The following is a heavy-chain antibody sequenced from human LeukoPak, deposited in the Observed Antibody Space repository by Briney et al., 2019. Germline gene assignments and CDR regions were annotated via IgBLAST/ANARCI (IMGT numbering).Heavy chain of an antibody. D-gene: IGHD6-13*01. CDR3: VKDRSYSSTFGFDM. CDR2: ISWNSGRT. J-gene: IGHJ3*02. CDR1: GFTFDDYA. Sequence: SLRLSCVASGFTFDDYAMHWVRQGPGMGLEWVSGISWNSGRTDYADSVKGRFTISRDNAKNSLYLQMNTLRPEDMALYYCVKDRSYSSTFGFDMWGQGTMVTVSS. V-gene: IGHV3-9*03.